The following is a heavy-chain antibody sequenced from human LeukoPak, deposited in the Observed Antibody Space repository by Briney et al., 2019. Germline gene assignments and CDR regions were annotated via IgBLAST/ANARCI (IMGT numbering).Heavy chain of an antibody. CDR3: ARGTRTFDP. D-gene: IGHD1-14*01. CDR1: GGSISSSSYY. J-gene: IGHJ5*02. CDR2: IYYTGST. Sequence: SETLSLTCTVSGGSISSSSYYWGWIRQPPGKGLEWIGSIYYTGSTNYNPSLQSRVTISVDTSKNQFSLKLSSVTAADTAVYYCARGTRTFDPWGQGTLVTVSS. V-gene: IGHV4-39*01.